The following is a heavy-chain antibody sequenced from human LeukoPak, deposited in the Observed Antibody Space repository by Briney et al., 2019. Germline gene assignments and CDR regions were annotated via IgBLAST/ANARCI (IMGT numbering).Heavy chain of an antibody. V-gene: IGHV5-51*01. CDR1: AHSFPTYW. D-gene: IGHD3-9*01. CDR2: LNPGHSDI. CDR3: ARLARATTHGILTGYYYMDV. J-gene: IGHJ6*03. Sequence: EYLSLSCTSYAHSFPTYWLSWPSYMPSTPMEWMRMLNPGHSDISYSPSFQGQVTISVDKSITTAYLQWSSLKASDTAMYYCARLARATTHGILTGYYYMDVWGKGTTVTVSS.